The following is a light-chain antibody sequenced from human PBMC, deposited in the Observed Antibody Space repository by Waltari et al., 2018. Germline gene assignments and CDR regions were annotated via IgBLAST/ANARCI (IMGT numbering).Light chain of an antibody. CDR2: FAS. Sequence: DIQLTQSPSFLSASVGDRVTITCRASHGINNYLAWYQQQPGKAPKLLIYFASTLQSGVPARFSGSGSGADFTLTISSLRPEDFATYFCQHVDTYPITFGQGTRLEI. CDR1: HGINNY. J-gene: IGKJ5*01. V-gene: IGKV1-9*01. CDR3: QHVDTYPIT.